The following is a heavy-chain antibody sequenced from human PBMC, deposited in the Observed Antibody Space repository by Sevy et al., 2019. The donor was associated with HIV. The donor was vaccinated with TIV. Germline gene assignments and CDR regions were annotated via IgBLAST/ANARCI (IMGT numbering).Heavy chain of an antibody. V-gene: IGHV1-69*13. CDR2: IIPIFGTA. CDR1: GGTFSSYA. Sequence: ASVKVSCKASGGTFSSYAINWVRQAPGQGLEWMGGIIPIFGTANYAPKFQGRVTTTADESTSTAYMELSSLRSEDTAVYYCARSFDSEGAFDVWGQWTMVTVSS. J-gene: IGHJ3*01. CDR3: ARSFDSEGAFDV.